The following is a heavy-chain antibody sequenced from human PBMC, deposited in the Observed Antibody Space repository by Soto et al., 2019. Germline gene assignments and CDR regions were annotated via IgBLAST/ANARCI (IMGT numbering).Heavy chain of an antibody. CDR1: GGSFSGYY. J-gene: IGHJ4*02. CDR2: INHSGST. Sequence: SETLSLTCAVYGGSFSGYYWSWIRQPPGKGLEWIGEINHSGSTNYNPSLKSRVTISVDTSKNQFSLKLSSVTAADTAVYYCARGLPYYYDSSGYYLFDYWGQGTLVTVSS. CDR3: ARGLPYYYDSSGYYLFDY. V-gene: IGHV4-34*01. D-gene: IGHD3-22*01.